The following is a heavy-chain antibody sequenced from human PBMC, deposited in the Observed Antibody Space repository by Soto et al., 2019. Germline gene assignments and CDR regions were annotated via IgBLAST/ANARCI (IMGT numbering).Heavy chain of an antibody. V-gene: IGHV3-21*01. Sequence: PVGSLRLSCAASGFTFSSYSMNWVRQAPGKGLEWVSSISSSSSYIYYADSVKGRFTISRDNAKNSLYLQMNSLRAEDTAVYYCARSKYSSSSSVYWGQGTLVTVSS. CDR3: ARSKYSSSSSVY. CDR1: GFTFSSYS. D-gene: IGHD6-6*01. CDR2: ISSSSSYI. J-gene: IGHJ4*02.